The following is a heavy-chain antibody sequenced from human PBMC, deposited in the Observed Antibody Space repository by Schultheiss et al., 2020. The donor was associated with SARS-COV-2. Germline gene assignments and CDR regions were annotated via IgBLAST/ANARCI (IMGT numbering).Heavy chain of an antibody. Sequence: SQTLSLTCTVSGGSISSGSYYWSWIRQPPGKGLEWIGYIYYSGSTNYNPSLKSRVTISVDTSENQFSLKLSSVTAADTAVYYCARDYAGDSSGYWGVWFDPWGQGTLVTVSS. V-gene: IGHV4-61*01. D-gene: IGHD3-22*01. J-gene: IGHJ5*02. CDR3: ARDYAGDSSGYWGVWFDP. CDR2: IYYSGST. CDR1: GGSISSGSYY.